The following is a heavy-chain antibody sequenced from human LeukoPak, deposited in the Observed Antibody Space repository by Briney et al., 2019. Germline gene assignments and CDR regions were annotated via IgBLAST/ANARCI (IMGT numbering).Heavy chain of an antibody. CDR2: INPNSGGT. V-gene: IGHV1-2*02. CDR3: ARAEYGSYTRSLQFDY. D-gene: IGHD1-26*01. CDR1: GYTFTGYY. Sequence: GASVKVSCKASGYTFTGYYMHWVRQAPGQGLEWMGWINPNSGGTNYAQKFQGRVTMTRDTSISTAYMELSRLRSEDTAVYYCARAEYGSYTRSLQFDYWGQGTLVTVSS. J-gene: IGHJ4*02.